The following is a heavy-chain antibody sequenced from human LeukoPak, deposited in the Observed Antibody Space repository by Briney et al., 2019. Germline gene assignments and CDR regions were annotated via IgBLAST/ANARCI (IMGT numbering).Heavy chain of an antibody. Sequence: GGSLRLSCAASGFTFSSYSMNWVRQAPGKGLEWVSSISSSSSYIYYADSVKGRFTISRDNAKNSLYLQVNSLRAEDTTVYYCARKGIAAALSAFDIWGQGTMVTVSS. D-gene: IGHD6-13*01. V-gene: IGHV3-21*01. CDR1: GFTFSSYS. CDR3: ARKGIAAALSAFDI. J-gene: IGHJ3*02. CDR2: ISSSSSYI.